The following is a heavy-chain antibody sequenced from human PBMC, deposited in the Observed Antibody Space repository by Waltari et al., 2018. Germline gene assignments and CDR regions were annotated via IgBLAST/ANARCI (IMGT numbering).Heavy chain of an antibody. D-gene: IGHD2-8*01. CDR1: GGSFSGYY. J-gene: IGHJ4*02. CDR3: ARGRLRRMVYLDY. V-gene: IGHV4-34*01. Sequence: QVQLPQWGAGLLKPSETLSLTCAVYGGSFSGYYWSWIRQPPGKGREWIGEINHSRSTNYNPSLKSRVTRSVDTSKNQFSLKLSSVTAADTAVDYCARGRLRRMVYLDYWGQGTLVTVSS. CDR2: INHSRST.